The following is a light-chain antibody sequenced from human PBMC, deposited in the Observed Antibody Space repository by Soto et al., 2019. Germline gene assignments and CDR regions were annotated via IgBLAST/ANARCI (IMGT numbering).Light chain of an antibody. CDR1: TSDICAYNY. CDR2: EVT. V-gene: IGLV2-8*01. Sequence: QYALTQPPSASGSPGQSVTISCTGTTSDICAYNYVSWYQQRPGKAPKLIIYEVTRRPSGVPDRIFGSKSYTTASLTVSGLQAEDESDYYCSSFAGTNSFVFGTGTKLPVL. J-gene: IGLJ1*01. CDR3: SSFAGTNSFV.